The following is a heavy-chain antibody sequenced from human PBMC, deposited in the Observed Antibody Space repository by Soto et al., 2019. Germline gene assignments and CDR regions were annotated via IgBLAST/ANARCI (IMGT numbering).Heavy chain of an antibody. CDR2: ISYDGGNK. V-gene: IGHV3-30-3*01. J-gene: IGHJ3*02. D-gene: IGHD3-10*01. Sequence: PGRSLRLSCASSGFTFSSYAMHWVRQVPGKGLEWVAVISYDGGNKYYADSVKGRFTISRDNSKNTLYLQMNSLRAEDTAVYYCARDSHAGSDAFDIWGQGTMVTVS. CDR1: GFTFSSYA. CDR3: ARDSHAGSDAFDI.